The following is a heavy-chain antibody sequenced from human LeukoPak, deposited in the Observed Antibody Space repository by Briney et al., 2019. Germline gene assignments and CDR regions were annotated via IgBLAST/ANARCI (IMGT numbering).Heavy chain of an antibody. Sequence: SETLSLTCAVYGGSFSGYYWSWIRQPPGKGLEWIGEINHSGSTNYNPSLKSRVTISVDTSKNQFSLKLSSVTAADTAVYYCARQNYYDSSGYVDYWGQGTLVTVS. CDR1: GGSFSGYY. J-gene: IGHJ4*02. D-gene: IGHD3-22*01. V-gene: IGHV4-34*01. CDR3: ARQNYYDSSGYVDY. CDR2: INHSGST.